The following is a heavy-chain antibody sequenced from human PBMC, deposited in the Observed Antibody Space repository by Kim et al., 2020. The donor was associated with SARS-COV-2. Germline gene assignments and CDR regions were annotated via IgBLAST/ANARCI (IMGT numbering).Heavy chain of an antibody. J-gene: IGHJ4*02. CDR1: GFTFSSYA. D-gene: IGHD5-18*01. CDR3: AKVERGIQLWRQDFDY. CDR2: ISGSGGST. V-gene: IGHV3-23*01. Sequence: GGSLRLSCAASGFTFSSYAMSWVRQAPGKGLEWVSAISGSGGSTYYADSVKGRFTISRDNSKNTLYLQMNSLRAEDTAVYYCAKVERGIQLWRQDFDYWGQGTLVTVSS.